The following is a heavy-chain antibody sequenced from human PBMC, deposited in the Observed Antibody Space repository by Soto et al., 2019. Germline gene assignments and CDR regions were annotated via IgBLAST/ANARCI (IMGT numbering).Heavy chain of an antibody. J-gene: IGHJ4*02. CDR3: ARDHNSGYDFEVN. CDR1: GFNVSNNY. Sequence: GSLRLSCAASGFNVSNNYMSWVRQAPGKGLDWVSVIYSGGGSTYYADSVKGRFAISRDNSKNTLYLQMNSLRAEDSAVYYCARDHNSGYDFEVNWGQGTLVTVSS. CDR2: IYSGGGST. V-gene: IGHV3-66*01. D-gene: IGHD5-12*01.